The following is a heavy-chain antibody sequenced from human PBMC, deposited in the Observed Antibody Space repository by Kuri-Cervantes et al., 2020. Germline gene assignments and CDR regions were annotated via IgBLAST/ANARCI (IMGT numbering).Heavy chain of an antibody. D-gene: IGHD6-19*01. J-gene: IGHJ1*01. CDR1: GFTFSSYS. CDR2: IWYDGSNK. Sequence: LSLTCAASGFTFSSYSMNWVRQAPGKGLEWVAVIWYDGSNKYYADSVKGRFTISRDNSKNTLYLQMNSLRDEDTAVYYCARVGYSSGRKARQKYFQHWGQGTLVTVSS. V-gene: IGHV3-33*08. CDR3: ARVGYSSGRKARQKYFQH.